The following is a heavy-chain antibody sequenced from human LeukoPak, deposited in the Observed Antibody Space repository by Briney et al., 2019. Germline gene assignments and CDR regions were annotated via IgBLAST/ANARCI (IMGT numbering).Heavy chain of an antibody. D-gene: IGHD1-26*01. J-gene: IGHJ6*03. Sequence: GGSLRLSCAASGFTFSSYWMSWVRQAPGKGLEWVANIKQDGSEKYYVDSVKGRFTISRDNAKNSLYLQMNSLRAEDTAVYYCARVEGGSYYVAHYYYYYMDVWGKGTTVTVSS. CDR2: IKQDGSEK. CDR1: GFTFSSYW. CDR3: ARVEGGSYYVAHYYYYYMDV. V-gene: IGHV3-7*01.